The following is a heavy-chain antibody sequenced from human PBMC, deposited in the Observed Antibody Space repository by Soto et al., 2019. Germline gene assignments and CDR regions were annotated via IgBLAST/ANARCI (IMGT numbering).Heavy chain of an antibody. V-gene: IGHV4-30-2*01. CDR2: IYHSGTS. CDR1: GDSISSGGFS. D-gene: IGHD5-12*01. CDR3: ARHEEWLRSYAY. Sequence: SETLSLTCAVSGDSISSGGFSWSWIRQPPGKGLEWIGYIYHSGTSFYNPSLKSRVTISVDGSKNQFSLKVNSVTAADTAVYYCARHEEWLRSYAYWGQGTLVTVSS. J-gene: IGHJ4*02.